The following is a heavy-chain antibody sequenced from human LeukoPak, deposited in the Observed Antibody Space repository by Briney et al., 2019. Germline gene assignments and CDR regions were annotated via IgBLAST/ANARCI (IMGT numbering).Heavy chain of an antibody. J-gene: IGHJ4*02. CDR2: ISSSGSTI. CDR3: AREYCGGDCYYDY. D-gene: IGHD2-21*01. CDR1: GFTFSDYY. V-gene: IGHV3-11*01. Sequence: GGSLRLSCAASGFTFSDYYMSWILQAPGEGLEWVSYISSSGSTIYYADSVKGRFTISRDNAKNSLYLQMNSLRAEDTAVYYCAREYCGGDCYYDYLGQGTLVSVSS.